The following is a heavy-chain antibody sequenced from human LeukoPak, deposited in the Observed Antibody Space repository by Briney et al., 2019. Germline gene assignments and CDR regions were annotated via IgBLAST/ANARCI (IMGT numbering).Heavy chain of an antibody. CDR1: GFTFSSCG. V-gene: IGHV3-30*02. Sequence: PGGSLRLSCAASGFTFSSCGMHWVRQAPGKGLEWVAFIRYDGSNKYYADSVKGRFTISRDNSKNTLYLQMNSLRAEDTAVYYCAKEYREVVTASDYWGQGTLVTVSS. D-gene: IGHD2-21*02. J-gene: IGHJ4*02. CDR3: AKEYREVVTASDY. CDR2: IRYDGSNK.